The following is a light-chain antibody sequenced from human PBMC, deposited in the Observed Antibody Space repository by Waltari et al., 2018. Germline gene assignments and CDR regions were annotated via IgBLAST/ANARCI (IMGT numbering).Light chain of an antibody. CDR1: SSDVGGYNF. Sequence: QSALTQPPSASGSPGQSVTISCTGTSSDVGGYNFVSWYQQHPGKAPKLMIFEVNKRPSGVPGRSSGSKSGNTASLTVSGLQSEDEAEYYCSSYAGTNILEFGGGTKLTVL. CDR3: SSYAGTNILE. CDR2: EVN. V-gene: IGLV2-8*01. J-gene: IGLJ2*01.